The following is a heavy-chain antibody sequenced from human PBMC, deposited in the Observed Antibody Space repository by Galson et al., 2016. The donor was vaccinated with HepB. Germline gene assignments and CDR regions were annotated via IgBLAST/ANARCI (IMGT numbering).Heavy chain of an antibody. Sequence: SLRLSCAASGFSFSLCDMHWVRQVTGKGLEWVSAIGTAPGDTNYLDSVKGRFTISRENADNSLYLQMNSLRPGDTAVYYCARGKSLWTTPWNYGLDVWGKGTTVTVSS. CDR1: GFSFSLCD. CDR2: IGTAPGDT. D-gene: IGHD4-17*01. CDR3: ARGKSLWTTPWNYGLDV. J-gene: IGHJ6*04. V-gene: IGHV3-13*01.